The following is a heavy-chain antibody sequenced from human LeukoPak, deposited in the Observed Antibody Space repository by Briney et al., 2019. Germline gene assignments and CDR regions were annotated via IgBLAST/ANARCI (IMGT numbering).Heavy chain of an antibody. CDR1: SYSISSGSY. D-gene: IGHD4-17*01. CDR3: ARVTYVDDMLYQYFDY. CDR2: IFHSGNS. Sequence: PSETLSLTCAVSSYSISSGSYWGWIRQSPGKGLEWVGSIFHSGNSYYNPSLKSRLTMSVDTSKNQFSLKLTPVTAADTALYYCARVTYVDDMLYQYFDYWGQGILVTVSS. J-gene: IGHJ4*02. V-gene: IGHV4-38-2*01.